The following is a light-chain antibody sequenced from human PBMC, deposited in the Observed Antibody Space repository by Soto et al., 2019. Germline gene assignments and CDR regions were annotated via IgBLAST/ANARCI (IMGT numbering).Light chain of an antibody. V-gene: IGKV1-33*01. J-gene: IGKJ4*01. CDR1: QDTSNY. Sequence: IQVTQSPSSLSASVGDRVTITCQARQDTSNYLNWYQQKPGKAPKLLIYDASILETGVPSRFRGSVSGTDFTSTISSLPPQDIATYYCQHVGNLFLAFCGGTQVESK. CDR3: QHVGNLFLA. CDR2: DAS.